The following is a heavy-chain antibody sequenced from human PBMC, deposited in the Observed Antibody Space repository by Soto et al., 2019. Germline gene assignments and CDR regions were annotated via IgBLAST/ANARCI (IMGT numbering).Heavy chain of an antibody. CDR3: ARVHVMVVAGSTFDY. Sequence: SETLSLTCRVSGDSISETIYYWGWVRQSPGKGLEWIGSIHYSGTTQFHPSLKTRVTISVDTSNNQFSLKLTSVTAADTAVYYCARVHVMVVAGSTFDYWGHGTLVTVSS. CDR1: GDSISETIYY. D-gene: IGHD6-19*01. J-gene: IGHJ4*01. CDR2: IHYSGTT. V-gene: IGHV4-39*07.